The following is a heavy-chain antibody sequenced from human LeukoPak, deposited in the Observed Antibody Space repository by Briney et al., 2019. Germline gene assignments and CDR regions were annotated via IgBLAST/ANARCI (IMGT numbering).Heavy chain of an antibody. V-gene: IGHV3-30-3*01. D-gene: IGHD5-24*01. CDR1: GFTFSSYA. CDR3: ARDGGWLQLNYGVDV. J-gene: IGHJ6*02. CDR2: ISYDGSNK. Sequence: GGSLRLSCAASGFTFSSYAMHWVRQAPGKGLEWVAVISYDGSNKYYADSVKGRFTISRDNSKNTLYLQMNSLRAEDTAVYYCARDGGWLQLNYGVDVWGQGTTVTVSS.